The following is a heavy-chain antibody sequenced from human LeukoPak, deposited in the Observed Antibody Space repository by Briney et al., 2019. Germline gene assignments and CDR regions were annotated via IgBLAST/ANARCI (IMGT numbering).Heavy chain of an antibody. D-gene: IGHD2-2*01. CDR2: ISGSGGST. V-gene: IGHV3-23*01. Sequence: GGSLRLSCAASGFTFSSYAMSWVRQAPGKGLEWVSAISGSGGSTYYADSVKGRFTISRDNSKNTLYLQMNSLRAEDTAVYYCAKDLVRYCSSTSCYAFDYWGQGTLVTVSS. CDR3: AKDLVRYCSSTSCYAFDY. J-gene: IGHJ4*02. CDR1: GFTFSSYA.